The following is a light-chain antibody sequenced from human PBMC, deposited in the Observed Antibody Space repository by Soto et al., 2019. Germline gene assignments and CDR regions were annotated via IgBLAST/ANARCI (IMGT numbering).Light chain of an antibody. V-gene: IGKV3-20*01. CDR1: QPVSSSF. CDR3: QHYEWSLTWT. J-gene: IGKJ1*01. Sequence: EIVLSQSPGTLSLSPGERATLSCRSSQPVSSSFLAWYQQNRGQPPRLLIYGASTRATGVPDRFSGSGFGTDFTLTISELEPEDFAVYYCQHYEWSLTWTFGPGTKVDIK. CDR2: GAS.